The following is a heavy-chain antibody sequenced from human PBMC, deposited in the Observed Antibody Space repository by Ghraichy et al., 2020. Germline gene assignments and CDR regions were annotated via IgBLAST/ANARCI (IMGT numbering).Heavy chain of an antibody. D-gene: IGHD3-22*01. J-gene: IGHJ4*02. Sequence: SETLSLTCTVSGGSVSSGSYYWSWIRQPPGKGLEWIGYIYYSGSTNYNPSLKSRVTISVDTSKNQFSLKLSSVTAADTAVYYCARVFHYDSSGYSYYFDYWGQGTLVTVSS. V-gene: IGHV4-61*01. CDR1: GGSVSSGSYY. CDR2: IYYSGST. CDR3: ARVFHYDSSGYSYYFDY.